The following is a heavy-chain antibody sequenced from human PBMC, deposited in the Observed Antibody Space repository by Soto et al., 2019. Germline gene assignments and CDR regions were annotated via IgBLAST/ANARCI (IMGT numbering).Heavy chain of an antibody. CDR3: ARGIDGWYNWFDP. Sequence: SQTLSLTCAISGDSVSSNSAAWNWIRQPPSRGLEWLGRTYYRSKWYNDYAVSVKSRITINPDTSKNQFSLQLNSVTPEDTAVYYCARGIDGWYNWFDPWGQGTLVTVSS. D-gene: IGHD6-19*01. CDR2: TYYRSKWYN. CDR1: GDSVSSNSAA. V-gene: IGHV6-1*01. J-gene: IGHJ5*02.